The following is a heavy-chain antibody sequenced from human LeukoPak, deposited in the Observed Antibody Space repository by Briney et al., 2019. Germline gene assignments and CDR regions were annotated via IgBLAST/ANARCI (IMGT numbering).Heavy chain of an antibody. D-gene: IGHD6-13*01. CDR3: ARDRDSRNYYGMDV. CDR2: INPNSGGT. J-gene: IGHJ6*02. CDR1: GYTFTGYY. Sequence: GASVKVSCKASGYTFTGYYMHWVRQAPGQGLEWMGWINPNSGGTNYAQKFQGRVTMTRDTSISTAYMELSRLRSDDTAVYYCARDRDSRNYYGMDVWGQGTTVTVSS. V-gene: IGHV1-2*02.